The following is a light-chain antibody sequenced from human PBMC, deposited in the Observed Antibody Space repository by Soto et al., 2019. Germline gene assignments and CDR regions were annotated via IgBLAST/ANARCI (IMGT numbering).Light chain of an antibody. Sequence: SVTITCRASQGINNYLAWYQQKPGKIPKLLIYAASTLQSGVPSRFSGSGSGTDFTLTISSLQPEDFATYYCQQLNSYPITFGQGTRLEIK. V-gene: IGKV1-27*01. CDR2: AAS. CDR3: QQLNSYPIT. CDR1: QGINNY. J-gene: IGKJ5*01.